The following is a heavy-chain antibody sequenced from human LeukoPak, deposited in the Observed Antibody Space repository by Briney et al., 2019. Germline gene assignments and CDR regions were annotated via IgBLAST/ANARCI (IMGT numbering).Heavy chain of an antibody. CDR1: GYTFTSYG. J-gene: IGHJ4*02. D-gene: IGHD3-16*02. CDR3: ARTGLGDYVWGSYRHQYYFDY. CDR2: ISAYNGNT. Sequence: ASVKVSCMPDGYTFTSYGISWVRQAPGQGLEWMGWISAYNGNTNYAQKLQGRVTMTTDTSTSTAYMELRSLRSDDTAVYYCARTGLGDYVWGSYRHQYYFDYWGQGTLVTVSS. V-gene: IGHV1-18*01.